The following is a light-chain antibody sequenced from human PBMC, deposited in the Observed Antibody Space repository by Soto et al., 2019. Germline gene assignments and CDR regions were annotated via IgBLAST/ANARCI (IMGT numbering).Light chain of an antibody. V-gene: IGLV2-8*01. CDR1: STDVGAYNY. J-gene: IGLJ3*02. Sequence: QSALTQPPSASGSPGQSVTISCTGTSTDVGAYNYVSWYQQHPGKAPKLVIYEVTKRPSGVPDRFSGSKSGNTASLTVSGLQAEDEADYYCGSHAGNSNLVFGGGTKVNVL. CDR3: GSHAGNSNLV. CDR2: EVT.